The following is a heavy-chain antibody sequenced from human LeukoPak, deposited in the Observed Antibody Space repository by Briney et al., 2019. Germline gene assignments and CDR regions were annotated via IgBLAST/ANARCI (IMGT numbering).Heavy chain of an antibody. D-gene: IGHD3-22*01. CDR2: IIPIFGTA. Sequence: SVKVSCKASGGTFSSYAISWVRQAPGQGLEWMGGIIPIFGTANYAQKFQGRVTITTDESTSTAYMELSSLRSEDTAVYYCARDRGDYDSSGCPLDAFDIWGQGTMVTVSS. J-gene: IGHJ3*02. V-gene: IGHV1-69*05. CDR3: ARDRGDYDSSGCPLDAFDI. CDR1: GGTFSSYA.